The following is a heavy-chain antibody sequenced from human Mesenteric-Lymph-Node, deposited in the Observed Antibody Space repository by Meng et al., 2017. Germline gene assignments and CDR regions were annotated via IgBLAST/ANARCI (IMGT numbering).Heavy chain of an antibody. CDR3: ARDTHWGCDY. V-gene: IGHV3-33*01. CDR2: IWYDGSNK. CDR1: GFTFSSYG. D-gene: IGHD7-27*01. J-gene: IGHJ4*02. Sequence: GESLKISCAASGFTFSSYGMHWVRQAPGKGLEWVAVIWYDGSNKYYADSVKGRFTISRDNSKNTLYLHMNSLRAEDTAVYYCARDTHWGCDYWGQGTLVTVSS.